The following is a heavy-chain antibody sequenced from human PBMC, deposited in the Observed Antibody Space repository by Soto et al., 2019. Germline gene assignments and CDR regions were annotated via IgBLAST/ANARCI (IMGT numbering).Heavy chain of an antibody. J-gene: IGHJ3*02. CDR1: GFSLSTSGMC. Sequence: SGPTLVNPTQTLTLTCTFSGFSLSTSGMCVSWIRQPPGKALEWLALIDWDDDKYYSTSLKTRLTISKDTSKNQVVLTMTNMDPVDTATYYCVTGTYYSDTQWSDAFDIWGQGTMVTVSS. V-gene: IGHV2-70*01. D-gene: IGHD3-22*01. CDR3: VTGTYYSDTQWSDAFDI. CDR2: IDWDDDK.